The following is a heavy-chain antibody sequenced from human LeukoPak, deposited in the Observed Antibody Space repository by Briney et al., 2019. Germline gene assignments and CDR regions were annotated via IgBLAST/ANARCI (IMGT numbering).Heavy chain of an antibody. V-gene: IGHV1-3*01. Sequence: ASVEVSCKASGYTLTSYAMHWVRQAPGQRLEWMGWINAGDSNTKYSQKFQGRVTITRDTSASTVYMELTSLTSEDTAMYYCARDPQGYCSGGRCFSFDHWGQGTLVTVSS. CDR1: GYTLTSYA. J-gene: IGHJ4*02. CDR2: INAGDSNT. D-gene: IGHD2-15*01. CDR3: ARDPQGYCSGGRCFSFDH.